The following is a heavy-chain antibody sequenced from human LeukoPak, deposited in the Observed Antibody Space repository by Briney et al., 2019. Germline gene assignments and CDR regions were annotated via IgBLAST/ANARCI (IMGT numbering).Heavy chain of an antibody. J-gene: IGHJ6*02. Sequence: GGSLRLSCAASGFTFSSYAMHWVRQAPGKGLEWVAVISYDGSNKYYADSVKGRFTISRDNSKNTLYLQMNSLRAEDTAVYYCAKDGFRGYSYGSSVGYYYGMDVWAKGPRSPSP. D-gene: IGHD5-18*01. CDR3: AKDGFRGYSYGSSVGYYYGMDV. V-gene: IGHV3-30*04. CDR1: GFTFSSYA. CDR2: ISYDGSNK.